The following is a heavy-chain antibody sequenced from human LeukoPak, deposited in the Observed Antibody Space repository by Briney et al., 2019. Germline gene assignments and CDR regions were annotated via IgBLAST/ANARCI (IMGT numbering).Heavy chain of an antibody. CDR2: MNPNSGNT. J-gene: IGHJ5*02. D-gene: IGHD3-16*01. CDR1: GYTFTSYD. Sequence: ASVKVSCKASGYTFTSYDINWVRQATGQGLEWMGWMNPNSGNTGYAQKFQGRVTMTRNTSISTAYMELRSLRSDDTAVYYCARRASMITFGADPWGQGTLVTVSS. CDR3: ARRASMITFGADP. V-gene: IGHV1-8*01.